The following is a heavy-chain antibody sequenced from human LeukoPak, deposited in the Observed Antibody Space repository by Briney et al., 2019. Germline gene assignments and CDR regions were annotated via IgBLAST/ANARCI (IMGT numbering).Heavy chain of an antibody. CDR3: AREERSYDAYDI. D-gene: IGHD1-26*01. V-gene: IGHV1-3*01. J-gene: IGHJ3*02. Sequence: ASVKVSCKASGYTFTTYAIHWVRQAPGQRLEWMGWINAGNGDTKYSHKFQGRVTITRDTSASTAYMELSSLRSEDTAVYYCAREERSYDAYDIWGQGTMVTVSS. CDR1: GYTFTTYA. CDR2: INAGNGDT.